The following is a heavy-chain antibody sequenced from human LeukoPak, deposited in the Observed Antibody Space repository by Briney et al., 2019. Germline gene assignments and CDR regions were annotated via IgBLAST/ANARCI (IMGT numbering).Heavy chain of an antibody. Sequence: GRSLRLSCAASGFTFSSYAMHWVRQAPGKGLEWVAVISYDGGNKYYADSVKGRFTISRDNSKNTLYLQMNSLRAEDTAVYYCARDPYYDSSGYPTQFDYWGQGTLVTVSS. J-gene: IGHJ4*02. CDR2: ISYDGGNK. CDR3: ARDPYYDSSGYPTQFDY. CDR1: GFTFSSYA. D-gene: IGHD3-22*01. V-gene: IGHV3-30*01.